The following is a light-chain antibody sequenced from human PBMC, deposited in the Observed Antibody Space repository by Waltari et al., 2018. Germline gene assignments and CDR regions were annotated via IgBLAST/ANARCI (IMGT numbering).Light chain of an antibody. CDR1: NIGSNS. CDR2: DDS. CDR3: QVWDTASDEYV. Sequence: SYVLTQPPSVSVAPGQPARITCGGNNIGSNSVHWYQQRSGQAPLLVVYDDSDRPSGIPERVSGSNSGNTATLTINSVEAGDEADYYCQVWDTASDEYVFGPGTKVTVL. J-gene: IGLJ1*01. V-gene: IGLV3-21*02.